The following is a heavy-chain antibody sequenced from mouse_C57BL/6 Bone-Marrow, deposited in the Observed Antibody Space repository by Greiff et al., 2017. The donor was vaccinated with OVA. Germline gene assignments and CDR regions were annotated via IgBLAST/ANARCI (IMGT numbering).Heavy chain of an antibody. CDR1: GFSLTSYG. V-gene: IGHV2-2*01. J-gene: IGHJ3*01. D-gene: IGHD2-3*01. Sequence: VQLQQSGPGLVQPSQSLSITCTVSGFSLTSYGVHWVRQSPGKGLEWLGVIWSGGSTDYNAAFISRLSISKDNSQSQVFFKMNSLQADDTAIYYCARIYNGYYGFAYWGQGTLVTVSA. CDR3: ARIYNGYYGFAY. CDR2: IWSGGST.